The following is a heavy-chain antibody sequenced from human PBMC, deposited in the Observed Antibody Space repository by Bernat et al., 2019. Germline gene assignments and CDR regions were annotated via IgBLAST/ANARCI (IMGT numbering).Heavy chain of an antibody. CDR1: GFTFSSYG. V-gene: IGHV3-30*18. CDR2: ISYDGSNK. D-gene: IGHD5-18*01. CDR3: AKERTFGYSYGDYYFDY. Sequence: VRVVGSGGGVVQPGRCLRRSCAASGFTFSSYGMHWVRQAPGKGLEWVAVISYDGSNKYYADSVKGRFTISRDNSKNTLYLQMNSLRAEDTAVYYCAKERTFGYSYGDYYFDYWGQGTLVTVSS. J-gene: IGHJ4*02.